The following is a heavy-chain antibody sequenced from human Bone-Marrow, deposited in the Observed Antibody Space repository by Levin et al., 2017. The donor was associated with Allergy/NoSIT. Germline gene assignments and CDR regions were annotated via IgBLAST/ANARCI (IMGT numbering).Heavy chain of an antibody. CDR2: INHSGST. J-gene: IGHJ4*02. CDR3: AREGGGGYGIFGVGNPFDY. V-gene: IGHV4-34*01. Sequence: SETLSLTCAVYGGSFSGYYWSWIRQPPGKGLEWIGEINHSGSTNYNPSLKSRVTISVDTSKNQFSLKLSSVTAADTAVYYCAREGGGGYGIFGVGNPFDYWGQGTVVTVS. D-gene: IGHD3-3*01. CDR1: GGSFSGYY.